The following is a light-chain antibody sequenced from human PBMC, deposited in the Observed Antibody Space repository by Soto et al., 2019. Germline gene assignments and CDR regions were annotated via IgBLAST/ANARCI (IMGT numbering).Light chain of an antibody. CDR1: SSDVGGYNY. CDR3: SAWDNSLNGYV. J-gene: IGLJ1*01. CDR2: EVS. V-gene: IGLV2-14*01. Sequence: QSALTQPASVSGSPGQSITISCTGTSSDVGGYNYVSWYQQHPGKAPKLMIYEVSNRPSGVPGRFSGSKSGTSASLAISGLQSEDEGDYYCSAWDNSLNGYVFGPGTKVTVL.